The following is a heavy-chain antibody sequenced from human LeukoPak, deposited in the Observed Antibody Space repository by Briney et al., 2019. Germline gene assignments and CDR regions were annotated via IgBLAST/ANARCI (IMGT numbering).Heavy chain of an antibody. D-gene: IGHD3-22*01. CDR1: GYTLTELS. J-gene: IGHJ3*02. V-gene: IGHV1-24*01. CDR2: FDPEDGET. Sequence: ASVKVSCKVSGYTLTELSMHWVRQAPGKGLEWMGGFDPEDGETIYAQKFQGRVTMTEDTSTDTAYMELSSLRSEDTAVYYCASRGYDSSGYIFDAFDIWGQGTMVTVSS. CDR3: ASRGYDSSGYIFDAFDI.